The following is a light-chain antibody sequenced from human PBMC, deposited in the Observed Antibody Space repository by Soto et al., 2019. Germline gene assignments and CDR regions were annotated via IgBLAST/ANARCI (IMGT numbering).Light chain of an antibody. J-gene: IGLJ2*01. V-gene: IGLV6-57*04. CDR3: QSYNSSNVV. Sequence: NFMLTQPHSLSGSPGRTVTISCTRTSGSISSNYVQGYQQRPGSAPTTVIYEDNQSPSGVPDRFSGSIDSSSNSASLTISGLKTEDEADYYCQSYNSSNVVFGGRTKLTVL. CDR2: EDN. CDR1: SGSISSNY.